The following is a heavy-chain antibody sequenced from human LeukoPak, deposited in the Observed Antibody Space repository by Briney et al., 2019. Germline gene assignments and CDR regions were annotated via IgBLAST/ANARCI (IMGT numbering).Heavy chain of an antibody. CDR3: ARNKINTVTTGWYFDL. V-gene: IGHV3-21*01. CDR1: GFTFSSYG. CDR2: VSIGGSFI. J-gene: IGHJ2*01. Sequence: PGGSLRLSCAASGFTFSSYGMNWVRQAPGKGLEWVSFVSIGGSFIYYADSVKGRFTISRDDAKNSLYLQMNSQTAEDTAEYYCARNKINTVTTGWYFDLWGRGTLVSVSS. D-gene: IGHD4-17*01.